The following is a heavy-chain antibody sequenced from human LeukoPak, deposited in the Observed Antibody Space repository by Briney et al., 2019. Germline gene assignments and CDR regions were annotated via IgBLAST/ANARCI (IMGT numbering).Heavy chain of an antibody. J-gene: IGHJ4*02. D-gene: IGHD1-26*01. CDR2: IRYDGSNK. Sequence: PGGSLSLSFAASGFTFSSYGMHWVRQAPGKGLEWVAFIRYDGSNKYYADSVKGRFTISRDNSKNTLYLQMNSLRAEDTAVYYCANGPYSGSYYFDYWGQGTLVTVSS. CDR1: GFTFSSYG. V-gene: IGHV3-30*02. CDR3: ANGPYSGSYYFDY.